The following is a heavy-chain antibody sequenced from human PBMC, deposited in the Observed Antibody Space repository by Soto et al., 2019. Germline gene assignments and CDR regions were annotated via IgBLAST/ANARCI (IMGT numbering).Heavy chain of an antibody. Sequence: EVQLVQSGAEVKKPGESLRISCKGSGYSFTSYWISWVRQMPGKGLEWMGRIDPSDSYTNYSPSFQGHVTISADKSISTAYLQWSSLKASDTAMYYCARRVEPRSTLRARSSPYDYWGQGTLVTVSS. CDR2: IDPSDSYT. J-gene: IGHJ4*02. D-gene: IGHD6-13*01. V-gene: IGHV5-10-1*03. CDR1: GYSFTSYW. CDR3: ARRVEPRSTLRARSSPYDY.